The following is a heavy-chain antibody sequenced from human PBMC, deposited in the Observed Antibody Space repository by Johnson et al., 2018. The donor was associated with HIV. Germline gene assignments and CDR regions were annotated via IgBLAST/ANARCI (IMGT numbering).Heavy chain of an antibody. V-gene: IGHV3-53*04. CDR2: IYSGGST. CDR1: GFTVSRSY. CDR3: RSSENYYFERDI. J-gene: IGHJ3*02. Sequence: EVQLVESGGGVVQPGRSLRFSCAGSGFTVSRSYMSWVRQAPGKGLEWVSIIYSGGSTYYADSVKGRFTISRDNAKNSLYLQMNNLRVEDTALYYCRSSENYYFERDIWGQGTMVTVSS. D-gene: IGHD3-10*01.